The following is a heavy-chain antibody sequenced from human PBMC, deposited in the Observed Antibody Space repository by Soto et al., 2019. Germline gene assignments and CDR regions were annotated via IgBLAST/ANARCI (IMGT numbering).Heavy chain of an antibody. CDR1: GFTFSSYG. CDR3: AKDFDDPLSGSYYNDY. Sequence: QPGGSLRLSCAASGFTFSSYGMHWVRQAPGKGLEWVAVISYDGSNKYYADSVKGRFTISRDNSKNTLYLQMNSLRAEDTAVYYCAKDFDDPLSGSYYNDYWGQGTLVTVSS. J-gene: IGHJ4*02. V-gene: IGHV3-30*18. CDR2: ISYDGSNK. D-gene: IGHD1-26*01.